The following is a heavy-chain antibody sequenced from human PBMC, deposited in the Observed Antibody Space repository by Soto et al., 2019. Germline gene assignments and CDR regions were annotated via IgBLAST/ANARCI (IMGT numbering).Heavy chain of an antibody. V-gene: IGHV3-72*01. CDR1: GFTFSDHY. D-gene: IGHD2-21*02. J-gene: IGHJ2*01. CDR3: ARDLREAYCAGDCFWYFDL. Sequence: EVQLVESGGGLVQPGGSLRLSCAASGFTFSDHYMDWVRQAPGKGLEWVGRTRNKANSYTTEYAASVKGRFTISRDDSKNSLYLQMNSLKTEDTAVYHCARDLREAYCAGDCFWYFDLWGRGTLVTVSS. CDR2: TRNKANSYTT.